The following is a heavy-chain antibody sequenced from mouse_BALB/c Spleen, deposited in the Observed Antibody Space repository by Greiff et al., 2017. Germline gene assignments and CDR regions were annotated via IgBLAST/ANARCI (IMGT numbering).Heavy chain of an antibody. V-gene: IGHV3-8*02. CDR1: GDSITSGY. CDR3: ARYGNYGYYFDY. CDR2: ISYSGST. J-gene: IGHJ2*01. Sequence: EVHLVESGPSLVKPSQTLSLTCSVTGDSITSGYWNWIRKFPGNKLEYMGYISYSGSTYYNPSLKSRISITRDTSKNQYYLQLNSVTTEDTATYYCARYGNYGYYFDYWGQGTTLTVSS. D-gene: IGHD2-1*01.